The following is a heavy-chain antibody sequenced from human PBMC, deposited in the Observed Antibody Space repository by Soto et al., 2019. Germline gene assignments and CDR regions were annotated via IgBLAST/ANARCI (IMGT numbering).Heavy chain of an antibody. CDR2: IYYSGST. J-gene: IGHJ3*02. Sequence: LSLNSTVSGGSISSYYWSWIRQPPGKGLEWIGYIYYSGSTNYNPSLKSRVTISVDTSKNQFSLKLSSVTAADTAVYYCARMPPYYYVRSGYGHLAFAIRRKGTIVTVSS. CDR1: GGSISSYY. CDR3: ARMPPYYYVRSGYGHLAFAI. D-gene: IGHD3-22*01. V-gene: IGHV4-59*01.